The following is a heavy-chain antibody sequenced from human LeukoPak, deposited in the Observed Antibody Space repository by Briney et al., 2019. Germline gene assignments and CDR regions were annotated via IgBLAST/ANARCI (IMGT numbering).Heavy chain of an antibody. V-gene: IGHV3-30*03. D-gene: IGHD5-24*01. CDR3: ARCRLGLEMATIWDWYFDL. Sequence: PGRSLRLSCAASGSTFSSYGMHWVRQAPGKGLEWVAVISYDGSNKYYADSVKGRFTISRDNSKNTLYLQMNSLRAEDTAVCYCARCRLGLEMATIWDWYFDLWGRGTLVTVSS. CDR1: GSTFSSYG. CDR2: ISYDGSNK. J-gene: IGHJ2*01.